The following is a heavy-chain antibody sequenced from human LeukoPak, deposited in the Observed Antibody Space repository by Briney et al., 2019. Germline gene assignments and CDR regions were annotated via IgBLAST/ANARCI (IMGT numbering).Heavy chain of an antibody. Sequence: GGSLRLSCAASGFTFSSYEMNWVRQAPGKGLEWVSYISSSGSTIYYADSVKGRFTISRDNAKNSLYLQMNSLRAEDTAVYYCARVQDSGWHPGFDYWGQGTLVTVSS. CDR2: ISSSGSTI. V-gene: IGHV3-48*03. J-gene: IGHJ4*02. D-gene: IGHD5-12*01. CDR3: ARVQDSGWHPGFDY. CDR1: GFTFSSYE.